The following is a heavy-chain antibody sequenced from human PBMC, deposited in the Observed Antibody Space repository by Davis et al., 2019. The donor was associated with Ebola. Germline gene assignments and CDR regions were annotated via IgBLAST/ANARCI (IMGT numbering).Heavy chain of an antibody. V-gene: IGHV4-34*01. CDR3: ARGVWFREFSRVRRPGMDV. J-gene: IGHJ6*02. CDR2: IYYSGST. Sequence: PGGSLRLSCAVYGGSFSSYYWGWIRQPPGKGLEWIGSIYYSGSTYYNPSLKSRVTISVDTSKNQFSLKLSSVTAADTAVYYCARGVWFREFSRVRRPGMDVWGQGTTVTVSS. D-gene: IGHD3-10*01. CDR1: GGSFSSYY.